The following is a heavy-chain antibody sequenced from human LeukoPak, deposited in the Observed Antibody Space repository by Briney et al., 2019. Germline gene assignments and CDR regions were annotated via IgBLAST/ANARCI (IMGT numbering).Heavy chain of an antibody. CDR2: LNHSRST. CDR3: ARGGYYEYVWGGYRYRYYFDY. Sequence: SETLSLTCAVCGGSFSGYYWSWIGQPPGQGREGMGELNHSRSTNYNQSLNSRVTISVDTSKNQFSLKLSSVTAADTAVYYRARGGYYEYVWGGYRYRYYFDYWGQGTLVTVSS. V-gene: IGHV4-34*01. J-gene: IGHJ4*02. D-gene: IGHD3-16*02. CDR1: GGSFSGYY.